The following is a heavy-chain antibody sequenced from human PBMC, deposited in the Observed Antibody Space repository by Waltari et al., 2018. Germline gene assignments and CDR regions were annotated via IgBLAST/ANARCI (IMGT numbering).Heavy chain of an antibody. CDR2: IYYSGST. D-gene: IGHD2-8*01. CDR3: ARHPAMTIMLWYFDL. Sequence: QLQLQESGPGLVKPSETLSLTCTVSGGSISSSSYYWGWIRQPPGKGLEGIGSIYYSGSTYYNPSLKSRVTISVDTSKNQFSRKLSSVTAADTAVYYCARHPAMTIMLWYFDLWGRGTLVTVSS. J-gene: IGHJ2*01. CDR1: GGSISSSSYY. V-gene: IGHV4-39*01.